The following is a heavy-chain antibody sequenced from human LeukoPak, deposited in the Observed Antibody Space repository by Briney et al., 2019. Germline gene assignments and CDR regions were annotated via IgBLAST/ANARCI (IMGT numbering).Heavy chain of an antibody. J-gene: IGHJ6*02. D-gene: IGHD2-2*02. Sequence: PGGSLRLSCAASGFTFSSYGMHWVRQAPGKGLEWVAFIRYDGSNKYYADSVKGQITISRDNSKNTLYLQMNSLRAEDTAVYYCARQGPVLYPYYYYGMDVWGQGTTVTVSS. CDR1: GFTFSSYG. CDR3: ARQGPVLYPYYYYGMDV. V-gene: IGHV3-30*02. CDR2: IRYDGSNK.